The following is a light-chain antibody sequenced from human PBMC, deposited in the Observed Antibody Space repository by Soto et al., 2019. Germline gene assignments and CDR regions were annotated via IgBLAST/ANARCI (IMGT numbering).Light chain of an antibody. CDR3: CSYAGSSSVV. V-gene: IGLV2-11*01. CDR1: SSDVGGYNY. Sequence: HSVLTQPRSVSGSPGQSVTISCTGTSSDVGGYNYVSWYQQHPGKAPKLMIYDVSKRPSGVPDRFSGSKSGNTASLTISGLQAEDEADYYCCSYAGSSSVVFGGGTKLTVL. CDR2: DVS. J-gene: IGLJ2*01.